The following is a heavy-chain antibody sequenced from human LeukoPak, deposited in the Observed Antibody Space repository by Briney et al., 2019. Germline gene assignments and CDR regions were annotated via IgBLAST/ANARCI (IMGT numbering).Heavy chain of an antibody. J-gene: IGHJ5*02. V-gene: IGHV4-61*02. CDR1: GGSISSGSYY. CDR2: IYTSGST. CDR3: ARVAFDYCSSTSCYTGHLFDP. D-gene: IGHD2-2*02. Sequence: PSQTLSLTCTVSGGSISSGSYYWSWIRQPAGKGLEWIGRIYTSGSTNYNPSLKSRVTISVDTSKNQFSLKLSSVTAADTAVYYCARVAFDYCSSTSCYTGHLFDPWGQGTLVTVSS.